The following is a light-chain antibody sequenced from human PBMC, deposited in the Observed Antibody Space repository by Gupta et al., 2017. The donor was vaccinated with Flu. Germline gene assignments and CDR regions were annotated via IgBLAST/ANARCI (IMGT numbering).Light chain of an antibody. Sequence: DIKMTPSPFSLSVSVGDRVTITCRASQSISTYLSWYQQKPGKAPKLLIYAASRLQSGVPSRFSGSGSGTDFTLTIGSLQPEDFATYYCQQSYRTPRTFGQGTKVEIK. J-gene: IGKJ1*01. CDR2: AAS. CDR3: QQSYRTPRT. V-gene: IGKV1-39*01. CDR1: QSISTY.